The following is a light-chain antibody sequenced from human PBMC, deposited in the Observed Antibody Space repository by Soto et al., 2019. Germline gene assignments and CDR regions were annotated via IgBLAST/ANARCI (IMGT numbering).Light chain of an antibody. CDR1: SSNIGSNT. CDR3: AAEGV. CDR2: SNN. V-gene: IGLV1-44*01. J-gene: IGLJ2*01. Sequence: QSALTQPPSASGTPGQRVTISCSGSSSNIGSNTVNWYQHLPGTAPKLLIYSNNQRPSGVPDRFSGSKSGTSASLAISGLQSEDEADYFCAAEGVFGGGTKLTVL.